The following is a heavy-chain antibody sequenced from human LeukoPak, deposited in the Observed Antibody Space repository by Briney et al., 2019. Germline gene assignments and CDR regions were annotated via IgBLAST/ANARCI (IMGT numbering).Heavy chain of an antibody. CDR1: GGSISSGDYY. Sequence: SQTLSLTCTVPGGSISSGDYYWSWIRQPPGKGLEWIGYIYYSGSTYYNPSLKSRVTISVDTSKNQFSLKLSSVTAADTAVYYCARDRGIVVVPAAIQRYNWFDPWGQGTLVTVSS. J-gene: IGHJ5*02. V-gene: IGHV4-30-4*08. D-gene: IGHD2-2*02. CDR3: ARDRGIVVVPAAIQRYNWFDP. CDR2: IYYSGST.